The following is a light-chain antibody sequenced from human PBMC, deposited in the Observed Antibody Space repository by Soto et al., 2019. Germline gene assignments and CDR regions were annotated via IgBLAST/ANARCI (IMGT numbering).Light chain of an antibody. Sequence: EVILTQSPATMSLSPGERATLSCRASQSVSSYLAWYQQKPGQAPRLLIYDVSNRATGIPARFSGSGSGTDFTRTISSLEPEDFAVYFCQQRSEWPLCTFGQGTKLEIK. CDR1: QSVSSY. V-gene: IGKV3-11*01. J-gene: IGKJ2*02. CDR2: DVS. CDR3: QQRSEWPLCT.